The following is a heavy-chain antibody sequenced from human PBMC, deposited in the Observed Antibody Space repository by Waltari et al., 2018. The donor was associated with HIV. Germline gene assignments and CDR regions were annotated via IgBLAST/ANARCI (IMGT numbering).Heavy chain of an antibody. CDR3: ARGQYYDLWSCPGDY. Sequence: QVQLQQWGAGLLKPSETLSLTCAVYGGSFSGYYWNWIRQPPGKGMEWIGEINHSGSTNYNPTLKCRVTISPDTSKKQFSLKLSSVTAADTAIYYCARGQYYDLWSCPGDYWGPATLVTVSS. V-gene: IGHV4-34*01. D-gene: IGHD3-3*01. J-gene: IGHJ4*02. CDR1: GGSFSGYY. CDR2: INHSGST.